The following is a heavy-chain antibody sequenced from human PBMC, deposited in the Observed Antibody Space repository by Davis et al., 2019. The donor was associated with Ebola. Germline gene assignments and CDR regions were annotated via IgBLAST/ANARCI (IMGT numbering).Heavy chain of an antibody. J-gene: IGHJ6*03. D-gene: IGHD3-22*01. Sequence: GESLKISCAASGFTFSSYSMNWVRQAPGKGLEWVSSISSSSSYIYYADSVKGRFTISRDNAKNTLYLQMNSLRAEDTAVYYCARGSLDLGMIVVVITRYYYYMDVWGKGTTVTVSS. V-gene: IGHV3-21*01. CDR2: ISSSSSYI. CDR3: ARGSLDLGMIVVVITRYYYYMDV. CDR1: GFTFSSYS.